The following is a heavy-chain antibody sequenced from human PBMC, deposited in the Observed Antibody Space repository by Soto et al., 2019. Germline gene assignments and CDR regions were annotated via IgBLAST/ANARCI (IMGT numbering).Heavy chain of an antibody. D-gene: IGHD2-15*01. V-gene: IGHV4-39*01. J-gene: IGHJ4*02. CDR3: ARRGAVAATTYDY. CDR2: IYYSGST. CDR1: GGSISSSSSY. Sequence: QLQLQESGPGLVKPSETLSLTCTVSGGSISSSSSYWGWIRQPPGKGLEWIGSIYYSGSTYYNPSLEGRVAMSVDTSKNQFSLKLSSVTAADTAVYYCARRGAVAATTYDYWGQGTLVTVSS.